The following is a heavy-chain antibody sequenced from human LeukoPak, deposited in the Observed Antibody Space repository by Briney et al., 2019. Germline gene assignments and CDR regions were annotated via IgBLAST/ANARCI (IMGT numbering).Heavy chain of an antibody. V-gene: IGHV3-30-3*01. D-gene: IGHD3-22*01. CDR1: GFTFSSYA. Sequence: GGSLRLSCAASGFTFSSYAMHWVRQAPGKGLEWVAVISYDGSNKYYADSVKGRFTISRDNSKNTLYLQMNSLRAEDTAVYYCARAPPGRKEVFITIDYWGQGTLVTVSS. CDR3: ARAPPGRKEVFITIDY. J-gene: IGHJ4*02. CDR2: ISYDGSNK.